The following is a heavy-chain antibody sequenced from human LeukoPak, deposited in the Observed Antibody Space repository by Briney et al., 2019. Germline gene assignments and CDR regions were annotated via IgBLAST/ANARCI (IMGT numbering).Heavy chain of an antibody. D-gene: IGHD3-9*01. CDR1: GGSISSSSYY. Sequence: SETLSLTCTVSGGSISSSSYYWGWIRQPPGKGLEWIGYIYYSGSTNYNPSLKSRVTISVDTSKNQFSLKLSSVTAADTAVYYCARVILTTYHHDAFDIWGQGTMVTVSS. J-gene: IGHJ3*02. CDR3: ARVILTTYHHDAFDI. V-gene: IGHV4-61*05. CDR2: IYYSGST.